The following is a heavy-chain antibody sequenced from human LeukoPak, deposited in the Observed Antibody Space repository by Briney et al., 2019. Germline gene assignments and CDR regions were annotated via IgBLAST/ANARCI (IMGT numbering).Heavy chain of an antibody. V-gene: IGHV4-59*12. CDR1: GGSISSYY. CDR3: ARRSVVTAINFDAFDI. Sequence: SETLSLTCTVSGGSISSYYWSWIRQPPGKGLEWIGYIYYSGSTNYNPSLKSRVTISVDTSKNQFSLKLSSVTAADTAVYYCARRSVVTAINFDAFDIWGQGAMVTVSS. J-gene: IGHJ3*02. D-gene: IGHD2-21*02. CDR2: IYYSGST.